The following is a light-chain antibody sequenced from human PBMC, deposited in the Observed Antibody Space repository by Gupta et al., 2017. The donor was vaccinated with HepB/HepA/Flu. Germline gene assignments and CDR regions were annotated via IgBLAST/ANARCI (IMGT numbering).Light chain of an antibody. CDR2: DNN. V-gene: IGLV1-51*01. CDR3: GSWDVSMRAAL. J-gene: IGLJ3*02. CDR1: SSNIGSDY. Sequence: QSVLTQPPSVSAAPGQKVTISCSGSSSNIGSDYVSWYQRLPGTAPRLLIYDNNKRPSGIPDRFSGSKSGTSGTLDITGLQTGDEADYYCGSWDVSMRAALFGGGTKLTVL.